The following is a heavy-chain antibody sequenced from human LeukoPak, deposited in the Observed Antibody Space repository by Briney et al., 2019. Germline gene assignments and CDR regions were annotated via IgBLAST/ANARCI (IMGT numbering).Heavy chain of an antibody. V-gene: IGHV4-39*01. J-gene: IGHJ4*02. D-gene: IGHD4-17*01. CDR3: ARRNGDYVLDY. CDR1: GGSISNSSYY. Sequence: SETLSLTCTVSGGSISNSSYYCAWIRQPPGKGLEWIGSIYYSGNTYYNPSLKSRVTISADTSKNQFSLKLSSVTATDTAVYYCARRNGDYVLDYWGQGTLVTVSS. CDR2: IYYSGNT.